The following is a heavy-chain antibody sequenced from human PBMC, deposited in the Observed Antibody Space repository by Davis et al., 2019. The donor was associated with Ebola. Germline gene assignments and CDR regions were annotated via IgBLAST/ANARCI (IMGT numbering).Heavy chain of an antibody. CDR2: ISGSGGST. D-gene: IGHD6-13*01. V-gene: IGHV3-23*01. Sequence: GASLKISCAASGFTFSSYAMSWVRPAPGKGLEWVSAISGSGGSTYYADSVKGRFTISRDTSKNTRYLQMNSLRAEDTAVSYCAKDLRSSSWYYFDNWGQGTMVTVSS. CDR3: AKDLRSSSWYYFDN. J-gene: IGHJ4*02. CDR1: GFTFSSYA.